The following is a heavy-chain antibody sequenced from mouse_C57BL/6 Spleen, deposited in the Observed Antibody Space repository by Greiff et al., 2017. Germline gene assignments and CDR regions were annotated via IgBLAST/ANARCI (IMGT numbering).Heavy chain of an antibody. Sequence: VQLQQSGAELVRPGTSVKVSCKASGYAFTNYLIEWVKQRPGQGLEWIGVINPGSGGTNYNEKFKGKATLPADKSSSTAYMQLSSLTSEDSAVYFCARYYSNYEAWFAYWGQGTLVTVSA. D-gene: IGHD2-5*01. CDR1: GYAFTNYL. J-gene: IGHJ3*01. CDR3: ARYYSNYEAWFAY. V-gene: IGHV1-54*01. CDR2: INPGSGGT.